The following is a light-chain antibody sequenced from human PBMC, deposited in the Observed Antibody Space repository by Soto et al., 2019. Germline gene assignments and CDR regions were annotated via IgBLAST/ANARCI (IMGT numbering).Light chain of an antibody. CDR2: EVS. J-gene: IGLJ1*01. CDR3: CSYAGSSTFPYV. Sequence: SVLTQPASVSGSPGQSTTISCTGTSSDVGSYNLVSWYQHHPGKAPKLMIYEVSKRPSGVSNRFSGSKSGNTASLTISGLQAEDEADYYCCSYAGSSTFPYVFGTGTKVTVL. CDR1: SSDVGSYNL. V-gene: IGLV2-23*02.